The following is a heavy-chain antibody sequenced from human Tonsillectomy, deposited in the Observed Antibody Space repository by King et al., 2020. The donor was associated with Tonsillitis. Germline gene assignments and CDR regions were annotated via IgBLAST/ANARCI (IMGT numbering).Heavy chain of an antibody. D-gene: IGHD4-17*01. J-gene: IGHJ4*02. CDR3: ARDWYGDYFDY. V-gene: IGHV3-21*01. CDR2: ISNSGIYI. Sequence: VQLVESGGGLVKPGGSLSLSCAASGFPFSSYSMNWVRRAPGKGLEWVSSISNSGIYIYYADSVKGRFTISRDNAKNSLFLQMNSLTAEDTAVYYCARDWYGDYFDYWGQGTLVTVSS. CDR1: GFPFSSYS.